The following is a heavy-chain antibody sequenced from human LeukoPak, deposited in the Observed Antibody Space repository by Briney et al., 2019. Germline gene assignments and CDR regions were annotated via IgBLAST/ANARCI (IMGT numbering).Heavy chain of an antibody. J-gene: IGHJ4*02. Sequence: GESLKISSRGSGYSFTSYCSAWVRQMPGKGLEGMGIFYPGDSDTRYSPSFQGHVTISADKSISTAYLQWSSLKASDTAMYYCARGDLKYYYDSSGYYPDYWGQGTLVTVSS. CDR3: ARGDLKYYYDSSGYYPDY. D-gene: IGHD3-22*01. CDR1: GYSFTSYC. CDR2: FYPGDSDT. V-gene: IGHV5-51*01.